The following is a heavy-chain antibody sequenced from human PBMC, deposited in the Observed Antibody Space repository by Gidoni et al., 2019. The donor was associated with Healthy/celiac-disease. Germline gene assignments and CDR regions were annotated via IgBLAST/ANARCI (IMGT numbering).Heavy chain of an antibody. CDR1: GFTFSSYG. V-gene: IGHV3-30*18. CDR2: ISYDGSKK. Sequence: QVQLVASGGGVVQPGGSLRLSCAASGFTFSSYGMHWVRQAPGKGLEWVAVISYDGSKKYYADSVKGRFTISRDNSKNTLYLQMNSLRAEDTAVYYCAKVNFDSASYNIWGQGTLVTVSS. CDR3: AKVNFDSASYNI. D-gene: IGHD3-22*01. J-gene: IGHJ4*02.